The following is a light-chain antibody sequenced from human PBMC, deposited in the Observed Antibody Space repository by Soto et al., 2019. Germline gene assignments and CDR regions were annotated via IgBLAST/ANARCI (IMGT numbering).Light chain of an antibody. CDR3: SSYTSSNTLV. Sequence: QSALTQPASVSGSPGQSITISCTGTSSDVGDYNYVSWYQQHPGKAPKLMIYEVSNRPSGVSNRFSGSKSGNTASLTISGLKAEDEADYYCSSYTSSNTLVFGGGTKLTVL. J-gene: IGLJ3*02. CDR2: EVS. V-gene: IGLV2-14*01. CDR1: SSDVGDYNY.